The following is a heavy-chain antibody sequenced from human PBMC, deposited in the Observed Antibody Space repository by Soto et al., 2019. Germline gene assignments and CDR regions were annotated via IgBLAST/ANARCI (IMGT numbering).Heavy chain of an antibody. D-gene: IGHD1-20*01. Sequence: HVQLQESGPGLVKPSETLSLTCAVSDDSISTDHWCSWVRQPPGKGLEWIGEVVHNGNTNYNPSLKSAVYISINKSKTEFSLRVVSITAAGTAIYYCATNGAYNIHYWGPGTLVTVSS. CDR2: VVHNGNT. CDR1: DDSISTDHW. CDR3: ATNGAYNIHY. J-gene: IGHJ4*02. V-gene: IGHV4-4*02.